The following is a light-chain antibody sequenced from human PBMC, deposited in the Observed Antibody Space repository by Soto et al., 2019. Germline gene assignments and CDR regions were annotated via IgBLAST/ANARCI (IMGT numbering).Light chain of an antibody. V-gene: IGLV2-11*01. CDR3: CSYAGSYTLI. Sequence: QSVLTQPRSVSGSPGQSVTISCTGTSSDVGGHNYVSWYQQYPGKAPKFMIYDVTKRPSGVPDRFSGSKSGNTASLTISGLQAEDEADYYCCSYAGSYTLIFGGGTKLTVL. J-gene: IGLJ2*01. CDR1: SSDVGGHNY. CDR2: DVT.